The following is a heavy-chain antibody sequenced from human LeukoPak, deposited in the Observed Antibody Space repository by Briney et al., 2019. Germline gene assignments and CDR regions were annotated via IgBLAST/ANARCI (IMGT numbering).Heavy chain of an antibody. D-gene: IGHD2-21*01. V-gene: IGHV3-21*01. CDR3: ARLYRPGYFYYMDV. J-gene: IGHJ6*03. Sequence: GGSLRLSCAASGFTFSSYSMNWVRQAPGKGLEWVSSISSSSSYIYYADSVKGRFTISRDNAKNSLYLQMNSLRAEDTAVYYCARLYRPGYFYYMDVXGKGTTVTVS. CDR1: GFTFSSYS. CDR2: ISSSSSYI.